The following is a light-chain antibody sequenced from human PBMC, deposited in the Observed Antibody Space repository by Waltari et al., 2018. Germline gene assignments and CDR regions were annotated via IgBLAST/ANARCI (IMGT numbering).Light chain of an antibody. CDR1: GSDVGGYDY. V-gene: IGLV2-14*01. CDR3: LSYTSSSTYV. J-gene: IGLJ1*01. CDR2: EVS. Sequence: QSALTQPASVSGSPGQSITFSCTGTGSDVGGYDYVSWYQQHPGKVPKLMIYEVSNRPSGVSNLCSGSKSGNTASLTISGLQAEDEADYYCLSYTSSSTYVFGTGTKVTVL.